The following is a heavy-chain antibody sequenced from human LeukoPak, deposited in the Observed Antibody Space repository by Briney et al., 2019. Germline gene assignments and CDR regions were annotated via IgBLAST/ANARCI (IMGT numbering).Heavy chain of an antibody. CDR1: GFTSRSYG. J-gene: IGHJ4*02. D-gene: IGHD3-22*01. CDR2: IRYDGGNK. Sequence: PGGSLRLSCEAPGFTSRSYGMHWVPQAPGKGLEWVAFIRYDGGNKYYADSVKGRFTISRDNSKNTLYLQMNSLRAEDTAVYYCARGGKFTMIFRSNAAGYFDYWGQGTLVTVSS. CDR3: ARGGKFTMIFRSNAAGYFDY. V-gene: IGHV3-30*02.